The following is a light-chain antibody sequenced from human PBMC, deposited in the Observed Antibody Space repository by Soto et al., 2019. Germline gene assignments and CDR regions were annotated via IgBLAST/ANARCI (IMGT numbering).Light chain of an antibody. CDR3: QQYNTWHPKMA. J-gene: IGKJ1*01. Sequence: VATQSPATLSVFPGETATLSCRASQSVNSDLAWYQQRPGQAPRLLIYGASTRATGIPARFRGSGSGTEFRLTISSLQSEDFATYYCQQYNTWHPKMAFGRGTKVDIK. CDR1: QSVNSD. V-gene: IGKV3-15*01. CDR2: GAS.